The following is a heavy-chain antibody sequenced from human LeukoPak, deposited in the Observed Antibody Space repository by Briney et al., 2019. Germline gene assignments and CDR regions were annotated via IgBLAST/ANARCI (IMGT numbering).Heavy chain of an antibody. D-gene: IGHD6-6*01. V-gene: IGHV1-8*03. CDR1: GYTFTSYD. CDR2: MNPNSGNT. J-gene: IGHJ6*03. CDR3: ARGRGSSGSYYYYYMDV. Sequence: GASVKVSCKASGYTFTSYDINWVRQATGQGLEWMGWMNPNSGNTGYAQKFQGRVTITRNTSISTAYMELSSLRSEDTAVYYCARGRGSSGSYYYYYMDVSGKGTTVTVSS.